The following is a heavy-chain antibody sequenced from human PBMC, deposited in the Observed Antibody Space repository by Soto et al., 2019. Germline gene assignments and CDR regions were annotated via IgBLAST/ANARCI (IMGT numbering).Heavy chain of an antibody. CDR1: GFTFSTYT. D-gene: IGHD6-25*01. CDR2: ISSNGGST. Sequence: GGSLRLSCAASGFTFSTYTMNWVRQAPGKGLEYVSAISSNGGSTYYADSVKGSFTISRDNSKNTLYLQMSSLRAEDTAVYYCVKDFSPGYRLISTPYYFDYWGQGT. CDR3: VKDFSPGYRLISTPYYFDY. V-gene: IGHV3-64D*06. J-gene: IGHJ4*02.